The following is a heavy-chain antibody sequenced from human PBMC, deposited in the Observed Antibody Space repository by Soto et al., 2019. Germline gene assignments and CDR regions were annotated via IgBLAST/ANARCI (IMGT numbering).Heavy chain of an antibody. CDR3: ARDYYDSSGAFDI. CDR2: IIPFLGIA. CDR1: GGIFSSYT. V-gene: IGHV1-69*08. D-gene: IGHD3-22*01. J-gene: IGHJ3*02. Sequence: QVQLVQSGAEVKKPGSSVKVSCKASGGIFSSYTINWVRQAPGQGLEWMGRIIPFLGIANYAQKFQGRVTIIADKSTSTAYMDLSSLRSEDTAVYYCARDYYDSSGAFDIWGQGTMVTVSS.